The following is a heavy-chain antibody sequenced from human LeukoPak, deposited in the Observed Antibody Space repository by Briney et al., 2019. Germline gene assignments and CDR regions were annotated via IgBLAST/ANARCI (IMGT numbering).Heavy chain of an antibody. CDR1: GLTFSNAW. CDR3: TTVYSYGALGY. V-gene: IGHV3-15*01. D-gene: IGHD5-18*01. CDR2: IKSKANGGTT. Sequence: GGSLRLSCAASGLTFSNAWMTWVRQAPGKGLEWVGLIKSKANGGTTDYAAPVKGRFTISRDDSKNTQSLQMNSLKTEDTGVYYCTTVYSYGALGYWGQGTLVTVSS. J-gene: IGHJ4*02.